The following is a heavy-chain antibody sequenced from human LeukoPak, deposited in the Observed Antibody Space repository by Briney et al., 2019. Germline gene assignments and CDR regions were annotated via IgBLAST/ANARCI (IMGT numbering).Heavy chain of an antibody. CDR3: AKEIAAGGRRGLDY. J-gene: IGHJ4*02. V-gene: IGHV3-23*01. CDR1: GFTFSNYA. D-gene: IGHD6-13*01. CDR2: INDSGGRT. Sequence: GGSLRLSCAASGFTFSNYAMSWVRQAPGKGLEWVSAINDSGGRTYYADSVKGRSTIYRDNSKNTLYLQMNSLRAEDTAVYYCAKEIAAGGRRGLDYWGQGTLVTVSS.